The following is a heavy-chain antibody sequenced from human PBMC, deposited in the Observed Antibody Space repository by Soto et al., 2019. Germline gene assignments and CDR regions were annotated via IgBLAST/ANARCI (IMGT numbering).Heavy chain of an antibody. Sequence: RGSLRLSCSASGFTFSSYAMGWVRQSPGTLLEWVSAISGSGGSTYYADSVEGRFTISRDNSKNTLYLQMKRLRAEDTAVYYCAKDRMAAPYYYYYYGMDVWGQGSKVTVSS. CDR1: GFTFSSYA. J-gene: IGHJ6*02. V-gene: IGHV3-23*01. CDR3: AKDRMAAPYYYYYYGMDV. D-gene: IGHD6-6*01. CDR2: ISGSGGST.